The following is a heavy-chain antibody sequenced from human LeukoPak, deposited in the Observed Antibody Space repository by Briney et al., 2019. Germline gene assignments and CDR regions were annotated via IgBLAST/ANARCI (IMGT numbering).Heavy chain of an antibody. CDR3: AKEDYRDHTTGFDS. CDR1: GFTFRTYW. J-gene: IGHJ5*01. CDR2: ITSSGGT. Sequence: GGSLRLSCAASGFTFRTYWMSWVRQAPGRGLEWVSAITSSGGTYYIPSVRGRFIVSRDNSRNTLYLQMNGLTAEDTAIYYCAKEDYRDHTTGFDSWGQGTLVTVSS. D-gene: IGHD4-17*01. V-gene: IGHV3-23*01.